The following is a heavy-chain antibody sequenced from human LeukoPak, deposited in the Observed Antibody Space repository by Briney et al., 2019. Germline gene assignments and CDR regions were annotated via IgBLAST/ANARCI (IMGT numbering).Heavy chain of an antibody. V-gene: IGHV3-43D*04. Sequence: GGSLRLSCAVSGFTFDNYVMNWVRQAPGKGLEWVSLISWDGRFTNYADSVRGRFTVSRDNNKNSLYLQMNSLGVGDTALYYCARGFSDSASPYFDSWGQGTLVTVSS. CDR2: ISWDGRFT. D-gene: IGHD3-22*01. CDR3: ARGFSDSASPYFDS. J-gene: IGHJ4*02. CDR1: GFTFDNYV.